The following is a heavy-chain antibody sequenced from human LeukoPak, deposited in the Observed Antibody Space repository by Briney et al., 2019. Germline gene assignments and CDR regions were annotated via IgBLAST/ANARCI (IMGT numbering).Heavy chain of an antibody. V-gene: IGHV3-23*01. CDR1: GLTFSSYA. CDR3: ARASGPFDY. CDR2: ISGSSGHT. J-gene: IGHJ4*02. D-gene: IGHD3-10*01. Sequence: GGSLRLSCAASGLTFSSYAMSWVRQAPGKGLERVSAISGSSGHTYYADSVKGRFTISRDNSKNTLYLQMNSLRVEDTAVYSCARASGPFDYWGQGTLVTVSS.